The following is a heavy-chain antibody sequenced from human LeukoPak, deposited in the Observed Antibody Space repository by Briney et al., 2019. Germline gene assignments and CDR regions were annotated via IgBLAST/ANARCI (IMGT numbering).Heavy chain of an antibody. CDR2: IYTSGST. CDR1: GGSISSGSYY. D-gene: IGHD6-19*01. CDR3: ARDEEQWLQFDY. Sequence: SETLSLTCTVSGGSISSGSYYWSWIRQPAGKGLEWIGRIYTSGSTNYNPSLKSRVTISVDTSKNQFSLKLSSVTAADTAVYYCARDEEQWLQFDYWGQGTLVTVSS. V-gene: IGHV4-61*02. J-gene: IGHJ4*02.